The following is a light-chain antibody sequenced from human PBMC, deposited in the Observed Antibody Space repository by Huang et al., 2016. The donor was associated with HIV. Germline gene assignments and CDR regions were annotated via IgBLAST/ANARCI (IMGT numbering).Light chain of an antibody. CDR2: EAS. CDR3: QQYNTFPYT. CDR1: QSIIRG. V-gene: IGKV1-5*01. J-gene: IGKJ2*01. Sequence: DIQMTQSPSTLSASVGDRVTITFRASQSIIRGWAWYQQKPGKAPKLLIDEASSLESGAPSTFSGSGSGTEFTLTINSLQPDNFATYYCQQYNTFPYTFGQGTKLEIK.